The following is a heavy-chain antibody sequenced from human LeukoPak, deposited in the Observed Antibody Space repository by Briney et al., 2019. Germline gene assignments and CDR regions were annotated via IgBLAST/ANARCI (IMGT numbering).Heavy chain of an antibody. V-gene: IGHV4-59*08. D-gene: IGHD3-3*01. Sequence: SETLFLTCTVSGGSISGYYWSWIRQPPGKGLEWIGYVYHSGSTNYNPSLKGRVTISLDTSKSQFSLKLTSVAAADTAVYYCARGIFGVVPLGYWGQGTLVT. CDR1: GGSISGYY. J-gene: IGHJ4*02. CDR3: ARGIFGVVPLGY. CDR2: VYHSGST.